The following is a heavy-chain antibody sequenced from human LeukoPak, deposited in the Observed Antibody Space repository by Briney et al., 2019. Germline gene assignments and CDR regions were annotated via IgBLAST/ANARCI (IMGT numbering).Heavy chain of an antibody. J-gene: IGHJ4*02. V-gene: IGHV4-34*01. CDR1: GGSFSGYY. CDR2: INHSGST. Sequence: SETLSLTCAVYGGSFSGYYWSWIRQPPGKGLEWIGEINHSGSTNYNPSLKSRVAISVDTSKNQFSLKLSSVTAADTAVYYCARGWILGYWGQGTLVTVSS. CDR3: ARGWILGY. D-gene: IGHD2-2*03.